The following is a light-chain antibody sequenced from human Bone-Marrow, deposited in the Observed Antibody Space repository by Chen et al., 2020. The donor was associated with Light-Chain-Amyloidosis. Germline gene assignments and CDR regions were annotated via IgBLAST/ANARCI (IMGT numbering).Light chain of an antibody. Sequence: SYELTQPPSVSVSPGQTARITCSGDDLPTKYAYWYQQKPGQAPVLVIHRDTERPSGISERITGNSSGTTAKLTISGVQAEDEADYHSQSADSSGTYEVICGGGTKLTVL. CDR2: RDT. CDR3: QSADSSGTYEVI. J-gene: IGLJ2*01. V-gene: IGLV3-25*03. CDR1: DLPTKY.